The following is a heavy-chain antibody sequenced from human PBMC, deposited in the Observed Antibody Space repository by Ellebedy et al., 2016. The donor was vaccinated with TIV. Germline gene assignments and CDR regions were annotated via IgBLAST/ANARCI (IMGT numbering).Heavy chain of an antibody. CDR1: GFTFSSYA. CDR2: ISGGGGTT. V-gene: IGHV3-23*01. Sequence: GESLKISCAASGFTFSSYAMSWVRQAPGKGLEWVSAISGGGGTTYYADSVKGRFTISRDNSKNTLYLQMNSLRAEDTAVYYCAKDRGGLDDYGDPYNWFDPWGQGTLVTVSS. D-gene: IGHD4-17*01. J-gene: IGHJ5*02. CDR3: AKDRGGLDDYGDPYNWFDP.